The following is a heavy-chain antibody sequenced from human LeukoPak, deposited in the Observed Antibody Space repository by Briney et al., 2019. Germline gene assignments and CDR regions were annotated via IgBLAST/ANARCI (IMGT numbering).Heavy chain of an antibody. V-gene: IGHV3-30*02. CDR3: VKDPYSGDFAEYFQS. CDR1: GFIFRSYG. J-gene: IGHJ1*01. Sequence: GGSLRLSCVASGFIFRSYGKHWVRQAPGSGLEWVAFIRYDGDKEDFVDSVKGRFTTSRDNSKNMVYLQMDSLGVDDTAVYYCVKDPYSGDFAEYFQSWGQGTLVSVSS. D-gene: IGHD4-17*01. CDR2: IRYDGDKE.